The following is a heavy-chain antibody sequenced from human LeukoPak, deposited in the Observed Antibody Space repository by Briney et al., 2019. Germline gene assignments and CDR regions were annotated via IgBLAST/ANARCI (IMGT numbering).Heavy chain of an antibody. CDR1: GGTFSSYA. CDR3: ARGPVRNYYDSSGSAFDI. V-gene: IGHV1-69*04. D-gene: IGHD3-22*01. Sequence: SVKVSCKASGGTFSSYAISRVRQAPGQGLEWMGRIIPILGIANYAQKFQGRVTITADKSTSTAYMELSSLRSEDTAVYYCARGPVRNYYDSSGSAFDIWGQGTMVTVSS. J-gene: IGHJ3*02. CDR2: IIPILGIA.